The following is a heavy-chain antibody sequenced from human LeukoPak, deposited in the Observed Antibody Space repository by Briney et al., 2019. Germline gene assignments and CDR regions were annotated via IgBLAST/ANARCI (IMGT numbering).Heavy chain of an antibody. CDR2: INPNSGGT. CDR1: GYTFTGYY. Sequence: ASVKVSCKASGYTFTGYYMHWVRQAPGQGLEWMGWINPNSGGTNYAQKFQGRVTITADKSTSTAYMELSSLRSEDTAVYYCARGGRYCSGGSCYSYNWFDPWGQGTLVTVSS. V-gene: IGHV1-2*02. D-gene: IGHD2-15*01. J-gene: IGHJ5*02. CDR3: ARGGRYCSGGSCYSYNWFDP.